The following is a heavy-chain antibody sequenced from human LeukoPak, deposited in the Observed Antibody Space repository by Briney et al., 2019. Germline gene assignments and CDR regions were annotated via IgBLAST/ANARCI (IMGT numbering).Heavy chain of an antibody. D-gene: IGHD2-15*01. Sequence: GGSLRLSCAASGFTFSSYWMHWVRQAPGKGLVWVSRINSDGSSTSYADSVKGRFTISRDNAKNTLYLQMNSLRAEDTAVYYCARGPVAFGWVWFDPWGQGTLVTVSS. V-gene: IGHV3-74*01. J-gene: IGHJ5*02. CDR1: GFTFSSYW. CDR3: ARGPVAFGWVWFDP. CDR2: INSDGSST.